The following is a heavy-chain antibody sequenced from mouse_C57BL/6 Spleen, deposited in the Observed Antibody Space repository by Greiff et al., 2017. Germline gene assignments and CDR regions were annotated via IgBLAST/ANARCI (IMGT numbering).Heavy chain of an antibody. CDR3: AREGDYYYSNYEFAY. V-gene: IGHV1-26*01. D-gene: IGHD2-5*01. CDR2: INPNNGGT. J-gene: IGHJ3*01. Sequence: VQLQQSGPELVKPGASVKISCKASGYTFTDYYMNWVQQSHGKSLEWIGYINPNNGGTSYNQKFKGKATLTICKACGTAKMELRMRTSEESAVYDCAREGDYYYSNYEFAYWGQGTLVTVSA. CDR1: GYTFTDYY.